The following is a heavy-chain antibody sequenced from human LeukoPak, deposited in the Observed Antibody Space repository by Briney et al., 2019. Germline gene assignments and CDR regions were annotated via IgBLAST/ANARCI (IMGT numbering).Heavy chain of an antibody. J-gene: IGHJ4*02. Sequence: PSETLSLTCTVSGGSISSYYWSWIRQPPGKGLEWIGYIYYSGSTNYNPSLKSRVTISVDTSKNQFSLKLGSVTAADTAVYYCARVGTYGSGSYLSWLDYWGQGTLVTVSS. V-gene: IGHV4-59*01. CDR3: ARVGTYGSGSYLSWLDY. CDR1: GGSISSYY. CDR2: IYYSGST. D-gene: IGHD3-10*01.